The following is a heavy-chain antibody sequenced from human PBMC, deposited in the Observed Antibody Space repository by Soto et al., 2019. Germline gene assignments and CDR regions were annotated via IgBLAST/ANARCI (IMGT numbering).Heavy chain of an antibody. D-gene: IGHD3-22*01. CDR2: FDPEDGET. CDR1: GYTLTELS. CDR3: ATDWDSSGYDGGGYYYGMDV. Sequence: QVQLVQSGAEVKKPGASVKVSCKVSGYTLTELSMHWVRQAPGKGLEWMGGFDPEDGETIYAQKFQGRVTMTDDTSTDTAYMELSSLRSEDTAVYYCATDWDSSGYDGGGYYYGMDVWGQGTTVTVS. J-gene: IGHJ6*02. V-gene: IGHV1-24*01.